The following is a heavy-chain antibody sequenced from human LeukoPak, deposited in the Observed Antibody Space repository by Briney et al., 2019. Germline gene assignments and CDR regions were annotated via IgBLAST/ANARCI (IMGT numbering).Heavy chain of an antibody. J-gene: IGHJ4*02. D-gene: IGHD3-10*01. CDR2: IHPRSGET. CDR3: ARDGEYGTGSYYRGCFDY. Sequence: ASVKVSCKASGYSFTAFYIHWVRQAPGQGLEWMGWIHPRSGETNYAYKFRGRVTMTRDTSISTAYMDLGSLGSDDTAVYYCARDGEYGTGSYYRGCFDYWGQGSLVTVSS. V-gene: IGHV1-2*02. CDR1: GYSFTAFY.